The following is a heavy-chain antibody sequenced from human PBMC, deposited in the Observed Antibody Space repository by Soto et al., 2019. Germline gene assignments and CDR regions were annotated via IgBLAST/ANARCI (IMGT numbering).Heavy chain of an antibody. CDR2: INSDGSST. CDR3: ARPQYLPDDVFDV. V-gene: IGHV3-74*02. CDR1: GFIFTNYW. Sequence: VQLVESGGGVVPPGRSLRLSCAASGFIFTNYWMQWVRQAPGKGLVWVSRINSDGSSTSHADSVKGRFTISRDNAKNTLYLQMSSLRAEDTAVYYCARPQYLPDDVFDVWGRGTVVTVSS. J-gene: IGHJ3*01. D-gene: IGHD2-2*01.